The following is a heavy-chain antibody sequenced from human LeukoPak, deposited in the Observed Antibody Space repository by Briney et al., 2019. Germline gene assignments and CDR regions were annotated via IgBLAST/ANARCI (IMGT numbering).Heavy chain of an antibody. J-gene: IGHJ4*02. CDR3: AKFVHYYDSSGSDY. V-gene: IGHV3-23*01. CDR1: GFTFSSYA. CDR2: ISGSGGST. D-gene: IGHD3-22*01. Sequence: GGSLRLSCAASGFTFSSYAMSWVRQAPRKGLEWVSAISGSGGSTYYADSVKGRFTISRDNSKNTLYLQMNSLRAEDTAVYYCAKFVHYYDSSGSDYWGQGTLVTVSS.